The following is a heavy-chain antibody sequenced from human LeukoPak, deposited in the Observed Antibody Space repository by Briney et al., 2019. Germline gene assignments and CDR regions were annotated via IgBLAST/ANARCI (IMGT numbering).Heavy chain of an antibody. J-gene: IGHJ5*02. CDR1: GGSISNYD. Sequence: KSSETLSLTRTVSGGSISNYDWSWIRQPAGKGLEWIGRIYTSGSTYYNPSLKSRVTTSVDTSKNQFSLKLRSVTAADTAVYYCARDLTGASWFDPWGQGTLVTVSS. D-gene: IGHD4/OR15-4a*01. V-gene: IGHV4-4*07. CDR2: IYTSGST. CDR3: ARDLTGASWFDP.